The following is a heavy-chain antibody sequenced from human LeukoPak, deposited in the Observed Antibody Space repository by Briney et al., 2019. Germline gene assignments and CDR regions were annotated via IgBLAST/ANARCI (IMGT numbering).Heavy chain of an antibody. V-gene: IGHV3-23*01. D-gene: IGHD3-22*01. CDR2: ISGSGGST. J-gene: IGHJ4*02. Sequence: GGSLRLSCAASGFTFSSYAVSWVRQAPGKGLEWVSAISGSGGSTYYADSVKGRFTISRDNAKNTLHLQMNSLSAEDTAVYYCAKSRGYYYEKSGPADYWGQGTLVTVSS. CDR3: AKSRGYYYEKSGPADY. CDR1: GFTFSSYA.